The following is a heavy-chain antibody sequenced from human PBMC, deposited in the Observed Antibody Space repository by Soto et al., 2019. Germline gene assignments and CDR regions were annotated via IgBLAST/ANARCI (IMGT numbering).Heavy chain of an antibody. D-gene: IGHD3-16*01. CDR1: GFIFTNYW. J-gene: IGHJ1*01. CDR2: IGGDGTTT. Sequence: EVQLVESGGGLVQPGGSLRLSCAASGFIFTNYWMHWVRQAPGERLVWVARIGGDGTTTTYVDSAKGRFTISKDNAKNTVYLQMNGLRTEDTAVYYCGRGSGPRGRPYWGQGITVTVSS. CDR3: GRGSGPRGRPY. V-gene: IGHV3-74*01.